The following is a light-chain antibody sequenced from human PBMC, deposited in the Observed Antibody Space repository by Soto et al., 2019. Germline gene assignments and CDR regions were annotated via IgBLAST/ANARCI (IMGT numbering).Light chain of an antibody. CDR3: QQSYSSPPT. CDR2: DAS. Sequence: IHMTQSPSTLPASVGDRVTITCRASQSISNWLAWYQQKPGKAPNLLIYDASSLQSGVPSRFSGSGSGTDFTLTISSLQPEDVATYYCQQSYSSPPTFGQGTKVDIK. CDR1: QSISNW. J-gene: IGKJ1*01. V-gene: IGKV1-39*01.